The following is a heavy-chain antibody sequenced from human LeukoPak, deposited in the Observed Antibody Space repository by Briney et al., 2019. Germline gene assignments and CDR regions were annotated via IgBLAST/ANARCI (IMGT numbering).Heavy chain of an antibody. V-gene: IGHV3-74*01. J-gene: IGHJ4*02. CDR2: INGDGSST. Sequence: GGSLRLSCAASGFTFSSSWMHWVRQAPGKGLVWVSTINGDGSSTNYADSVKGRFTISRDNAKNTLYLQMNSLRAEDTAMYYCARELIGANSFWGQGTLVTVSS. CDR1: GFTFSSSW. CDR3: ARELIGANSF. D-gene: IGHD3-16*01.